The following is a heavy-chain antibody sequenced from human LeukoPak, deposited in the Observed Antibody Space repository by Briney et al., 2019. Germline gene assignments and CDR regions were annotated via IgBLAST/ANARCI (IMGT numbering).Heavy chain of an antibody. CDR3: ARDEYYYDSSGLIDY. D-gene: IGHD3-22*01. V-gene: IGHV3-7*01. J-gene: IGHJ4*02. Sequence: GGSLRLSCAASGFTFSSYWMSWVRQAPGKGLEWVANIKQDGSEKYYVDSVKGRFTISRDNAKNSLYLQMNSLRAEDTAVYYCARDEYYYDSSGLIDYWGQGTLVTVSS. CDR1: GFTFSSYW. CDR2: IKQDGSEK.